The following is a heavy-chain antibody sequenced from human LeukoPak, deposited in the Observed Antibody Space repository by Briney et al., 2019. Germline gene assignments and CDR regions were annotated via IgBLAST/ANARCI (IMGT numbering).Heavy chain of an antibody. CDR2: IYYSGST. CDR1: GGSISSSSYY. D-gene: IGHD6-13*01. V-gene: IGHV4-39*07. Sequence: PSETLSLTCTVSGGSISSSSYYWGWIRQPPGKGLEWIGSIYYSGSTYYNPSLKSRVTISVDTSKNQFSLKLSSVTAADTAVYYCAREFLGAAFFDYWGQGTLVTVSS. CDR3: AREFLGAAFFDY. J-gene: IGHJ4*02.